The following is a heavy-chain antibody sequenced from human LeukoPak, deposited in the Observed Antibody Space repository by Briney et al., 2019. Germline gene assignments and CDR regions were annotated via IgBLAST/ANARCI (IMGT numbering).Heavy chain of an antibody. V-gene: IGHV4-4*02. CDR2: VHLSGRT. J-gene: IGHJ4*02. CDR1: GGSISTTNW. CDR3: AREGGPYRPLDY. Sequence: ASETLSLTCGVSGGSISTTNWWPWVRQPPGEGLEWIGEVHLSGRTHYNPSLESRVTMSVDMSENHISLRLTSVTAADTAVYYCAREGGPYRPLDYSGQGTLVTVSS.